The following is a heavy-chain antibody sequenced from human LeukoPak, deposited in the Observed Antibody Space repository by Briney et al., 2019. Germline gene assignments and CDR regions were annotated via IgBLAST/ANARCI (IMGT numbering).Heavy chain of an antibody. Sequence: GGSLRLSCAASGFTFSSYSMNWVRQAPGKGLEWVSPISSSSSYIYYADSVKGRFTISRDNAKNSLYLQMNSLRAEDAAVYYCARFGSGYYQFDYWGQGTLVTVSS. CDR1: GFTFSSYS. V-gene: IGHV3-21*01. D-gene: IGHD3-22*01. CDR2: ISSSSSYI. CDR3: ARFGSGYYQFDY. J-gene: IGHJ4*02.